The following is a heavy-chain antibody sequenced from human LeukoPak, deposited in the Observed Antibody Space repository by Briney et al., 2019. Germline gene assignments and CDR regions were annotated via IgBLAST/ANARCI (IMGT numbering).Heavy chain of an antibody. CDR3: AKDTVFGEPNWFDP. Sequence: GGSLRLSCAASGFTFTNYAMNWVRQAPGKGLEWVSGISGSGVTTYYADSVEGRFTISRDNSKDMLYLQMNTLRAEDTAVYYCAKDTVFGEPNWFDPWGQGTLVTVSS. CDR2: ISGSGVTT. CDR1: GFTFTNYA. D-gene: IGHD4-17*01. V-gene: IGHV3-23*01. J-gene: IGHJ5*02.